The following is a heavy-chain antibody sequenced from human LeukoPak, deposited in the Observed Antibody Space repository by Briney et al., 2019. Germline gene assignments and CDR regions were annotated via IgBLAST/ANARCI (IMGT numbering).Heavy chain of an antibody. D-gene: IGHD1-14*01. J-gene: IGHJ4*02. CDR1: GNSVSSGDYY. CDR2: TYYSGST. V-gene: IGHV4-30-4*01. CDR3: ARVGNEPGFVYFDF. Sequence: SETQSLTCTVSGNSVSSGDYYWSWIRQPPGKGLEWIGHTYYSGSTYYNPSLKSRLTISLDTSKNQISLNLRSVTAADTAVYYCARVGNEPGFVYFDFWGQGALVTVSS.